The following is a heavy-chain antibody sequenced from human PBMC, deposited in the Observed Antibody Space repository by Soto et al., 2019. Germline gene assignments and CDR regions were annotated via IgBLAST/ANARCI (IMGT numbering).Heavy chain of an antibody. D-gene: IGHD3-16*01. CDR1: GYTFTNFG. Sequence: QVHLVQSGAEVKKPGASVKVSCTASGYTFTNFGISWVRQAPGQGLEWMGWISAYNGNTNYAQKFQGRATMTTDTYTSTACMALRRLRPADTAVYYCARGGTPIDCWGQGTLVTVSS. V-gene: IGHV1-18*01. CDR2: ISAYNGNT. J-gene: IGHJ4*02. CDR3: ARGGTPIDC.